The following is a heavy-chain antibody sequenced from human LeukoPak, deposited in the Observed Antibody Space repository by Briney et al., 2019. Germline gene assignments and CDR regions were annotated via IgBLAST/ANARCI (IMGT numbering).Heavy chain of an antibody. CDR2: ISYDGSNK. Sequence: PGGSLRLSCAASGFTFSSYAMHWVRQAPGKGLEWVAVISYDGSNKYYADSVKGRFTISRDNSKNTLYLQMNSLRAEDTAVYYCARDRLVANGGYGMDVWGQGTTVTVSS. V-gene: IGHV3-30*04. CDR3: ARDRLVANGGYGMDV. CDR1: GFTFSSYA. J-gene: IGHJ6*02. D-gene: IGHD2-2*01.